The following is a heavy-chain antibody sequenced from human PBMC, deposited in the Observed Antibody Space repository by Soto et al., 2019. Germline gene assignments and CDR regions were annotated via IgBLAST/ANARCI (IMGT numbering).Heavy chain of an antibody. J-gene: IGHJ4*02. V-gene: IGHV3-11*06. Sequence: GGSLRLSCAASGFTFSDYYMSWIRQAPGKGLEWVSYISSSSTYTNYADSVKGRFTISRDNAKNSLYLQMNSLRAEDTAVYYWARERGGSDYHTEYWGQGTLVTVSS. CDR1: GFTFSDYY. CDR2: ISSSSTYT. CDR3: ARERGGSDYHTEY. D-gene: IGHD3-22*01.